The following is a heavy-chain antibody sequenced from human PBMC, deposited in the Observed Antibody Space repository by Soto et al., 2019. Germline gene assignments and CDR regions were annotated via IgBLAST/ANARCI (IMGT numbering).Heavy chain of an antibody. CDR3: CVLGGFVDTPRLNLY. D-gene: IGHD5-18*01. J-gene: IGHJ4*02. Sequence: SETLSLTCAVYGGSFSGYYWSWFRQPPGKGLEWIGEINHSGSTNYNPSLKSRVTISVDTSKNQFSLKLSSVTAADTAVYYCCVLGGFVDTPRLNLYRDQGLLGTRFS. CDR2: INHSGST. V-gene: IGHV4-34*01. CDR1: GGSFSGYY.